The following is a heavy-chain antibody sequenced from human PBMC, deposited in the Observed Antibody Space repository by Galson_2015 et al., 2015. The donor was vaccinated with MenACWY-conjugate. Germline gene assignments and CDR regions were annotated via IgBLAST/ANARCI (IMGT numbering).Heavy chain of an antibody. D-gene: IGHD6-19*01. CDR3: ARWVAVKMIEY. CDR1: GASISTDY. V-gene: IGHV4-59*01. J-gene: IGHJ4*02. Sequence: ETLSLTCSVSGASISTDYWSWIRQPPGKGLEWIEYIHYSGSTKYNPSLKTRITMSLDTSENQFSLKLSSVTAADTAVYYCARWVAVKMIEYCGQGTLVTVSS. CDR2: IHYSGST.